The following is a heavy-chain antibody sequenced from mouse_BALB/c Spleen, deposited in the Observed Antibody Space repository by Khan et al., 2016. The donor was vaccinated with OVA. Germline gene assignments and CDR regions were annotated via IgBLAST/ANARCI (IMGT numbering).Heavy chain of an antibody. D-gene: IGHD2-4*01. J-gene: IGHJ4*01. CDR1: GFSLTSYG. CDR2: IWSDGKT. Sequence: QIQLVQSGPGLVAPSQSLSITCTVSGFSLTSYGVHWVRQPPGKGLEWLVVIWSDGKTTYNSTLKSRLSISKDNSKSQVFLKMNSLQTDDTAMYYCARNTQMITTVMDYWGQGTSVTVSS. CDR3: ARNTQMITTVMDY. V-gene: IGHV2-6*02.